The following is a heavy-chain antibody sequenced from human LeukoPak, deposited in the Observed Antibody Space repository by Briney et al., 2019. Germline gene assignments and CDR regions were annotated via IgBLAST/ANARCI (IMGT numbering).Heavy chain of an antibody. CDR2: INHSGST. CDR1: GGSFSGYY. V-gene: IGHV4-34*01. D-gene: IGHD3-3*01. J-gene: IGHJ4*02. Sequence: PSETLSLTCAVYGGSFSGYYWSWIRQPPGKGLEWIGEINHSGSTNYNPSLKSRVTISVDTSKNQFSLKLSSVTAADTAVYYCARGWGFWSGCLLNWGQGTLVTVSS. CDR3: ARGWGFWSGCLLN.